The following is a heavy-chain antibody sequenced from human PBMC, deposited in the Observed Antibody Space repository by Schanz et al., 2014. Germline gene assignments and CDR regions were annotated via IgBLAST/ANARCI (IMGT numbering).Heavy chain of an antibody. CDR1: GFTFSNHW. V-gene: IGHV3-74*02. CDR2: IDGEGSDT. D-gene: IGHD2-21*01. Sequence: VQLVESGGGVVQPGGSLRLSCAASGFTFSNHWMHWFRQGPGKGLSWVARIDGEGSDTRYADSVKGRFTISRDNSINTLSLQMNSLSADDTAVYYCAKGQGAVINNWYFDLWGRGTLVTVSS. J-gene: IGHJ2*01. CDR3: AKGQGAVINNWYFDL.